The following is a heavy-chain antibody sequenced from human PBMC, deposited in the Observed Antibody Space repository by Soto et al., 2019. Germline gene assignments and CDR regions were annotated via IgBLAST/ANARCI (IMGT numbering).Heavy chain of an antibody. CDR1: GGSISSYY. Sequence: QVQLQESGPGLVKPSETMSLSCTVSGGSISSYYWSWFRQSPGKRMEWIGYVHHSWGSSYNPSLQSRVAISLGTSESQFSLKVTSVAATDTAVYYCARQGFGPLHGLVDVWGQGTTVTVSS. CDR2: VHHSWGS. J-gene: IGHJ6*02. CDR3: ARQGFGPLHGLVDV. V-gene: IGHV4-59*08. D-gene: IGHD3-10*01.